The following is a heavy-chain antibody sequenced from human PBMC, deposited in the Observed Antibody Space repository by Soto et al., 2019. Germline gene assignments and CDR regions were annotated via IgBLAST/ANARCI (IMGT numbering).Heavy chain of an antibody. V-gene: IGHV4-34*01. J-gene: IGHJ2*01. CDR2: INHSGST. D-gene: IGHD3-10*01. CDR3: ERAGGGSWSQYSCDFVL. CDR1: GGSFSGYY. Sequence: QVQLQQWGAGLLKPSETLSLTCAVYGGSFSGYYWSWIRQPPGKGLEWIGEINHSGSTNYNPSLQLRVTISLDTSKIQGSLKLSAVTAADTVVDYCERAGGGSWSQYSCDFVLLVRCTLVTVSS.